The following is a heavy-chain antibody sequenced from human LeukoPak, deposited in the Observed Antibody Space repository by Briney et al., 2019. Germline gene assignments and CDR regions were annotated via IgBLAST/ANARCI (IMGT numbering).Heavy chain of an antibody. J-gene: IGHJ4*02. CDR2: INGSGVIT. V-gene: IGHV3-23*01. CDR3: AKDSSQGGDYFDS. CDR1: EFTFSKYA. Sequence: GGSLRLSCAASEFTFSKYAMNWVRQAPGKGLEWVSGINGSGVITFYADSVKGRLTISRDNSKNTLYLQMNSLRAEDTAIYYCAKDSSQGGDYFDSWGQGTLVTVSS. D-gene: IGHD3-16*01.